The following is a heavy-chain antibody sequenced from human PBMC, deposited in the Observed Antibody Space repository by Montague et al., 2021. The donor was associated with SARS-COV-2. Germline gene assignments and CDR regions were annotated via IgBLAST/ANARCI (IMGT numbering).Heavy chain of an antibody. CDR3: ARGRPRTTFYYYYGMDV. Sequence: SETLSLTCAVYGGSFSGYYWSWIRQPPGKGLEWIGEINHSGSTNYNPSLKSRVTISVDTSKNQFSLKLSSVTAADTAVYYCARGRPRTTFYYYYGMDVWGQGTRVTVSS. V-gene: IGHV4-34*01. J-gene: IGHJ6*02. D-gene: IGHD1-1*01. CDR2: INHSGST. CDR1: GGSFSGYY.